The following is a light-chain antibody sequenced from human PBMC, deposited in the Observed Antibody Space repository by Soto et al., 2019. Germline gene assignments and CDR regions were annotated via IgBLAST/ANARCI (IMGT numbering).Light chain of an antibody. CDR2: GGS. CDR3: CSYAGSTTFPYV. J-gene: IGLJ1*01. V-gene: IGLV2-23*03. Sequence: QSALIQPASVSGSPGQSVTISCTGTSSDVGSYNHVSWYQQHPGKAPKLMIYGGSTRPSGVSNRFSGSKSGNTASLTISGLQAEDEADYYCCSYAGSTTFPYVFGTGTKLTVL. CDR1: SSDVGSYNH.